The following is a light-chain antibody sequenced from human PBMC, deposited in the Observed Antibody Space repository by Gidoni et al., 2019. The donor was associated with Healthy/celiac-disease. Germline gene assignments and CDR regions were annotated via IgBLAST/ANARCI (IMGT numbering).Light chain of an antibody. CDR1: SGHSSYA. J-gene: IGLJ3*02. CDR2: LNSDGSH. V-gene: IGLV4-69*01. CDR3: QTWGTGIRV. Sequence: QLVLTQSPSASASLGASVKLTCTLSSGHSSYASAWHQQQPEKGPRGLMKLNSDGSHSKGDGIPDRFSGSSSGAERYLTISSLQSEDEADYYCQTWGTGIRVFGGGTKLTVL.